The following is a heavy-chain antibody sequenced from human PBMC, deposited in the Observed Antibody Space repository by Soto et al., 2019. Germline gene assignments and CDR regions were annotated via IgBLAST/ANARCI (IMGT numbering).Heavy chain of an antibody. CDR3: AREYITPAAFDI. J-gene: IGHJ3*02. Sequence: SETLSLTCTVSGGSISSSSYYWGWIRQPPGKGLEWIGSIYYSGSTYYNPSLKSRVTISVDTSKNQFSLKLSSVTAADTAVYYCAREYITPAAFDIWGQGTMVTVSS. CDR2: IYYSGST. CDR1: GGSISSSSYY. V-gene: IGHV4-39*02. D-gene: IGHD3-10*01.